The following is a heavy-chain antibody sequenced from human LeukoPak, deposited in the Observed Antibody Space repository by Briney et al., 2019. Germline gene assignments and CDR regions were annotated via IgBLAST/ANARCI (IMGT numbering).Heavy chain of an antibody. D-gene: IGHD1-14*01. CDR3: ARGRNWQTFYHFCMDV. CDR2: INHSADP. CDR1: GGSFSGYY. V-gene: IGHV4-34*01. J-gene: IGHJ6*03. Sequence: SETLSLTCDVSGGSFSGYYWTWIRQPPGKGLEWMGEINHSADPNYNPSLKTRVSITIDTSKNQISLRMSSVTAADTAVYYCARGRNWQTFYHFCMDVWGNGTTVTVSS.